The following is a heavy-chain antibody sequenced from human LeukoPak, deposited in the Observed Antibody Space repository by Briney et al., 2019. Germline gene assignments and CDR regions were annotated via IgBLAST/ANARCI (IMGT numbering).Heavy chain of an antibody. CDR2: ISGSGGST. Sequence: RPGGSLRLSCAASGFTFSSYAMSWARQAPGKGLEWVSAISGSGGSTYYADSVKGRFTISRDNSKNTLYLQMNSLRAEDTAVYYXAKXQYSSGLDAFDIWGQGTMVTVSS. CDR1: GFTFSSYA. J-gene: IGHJ3*02. D-gene: IGHD6-19*01. CDR3: AKXQYSSGLDAFDI. V-gene: IGHV3-23*01.